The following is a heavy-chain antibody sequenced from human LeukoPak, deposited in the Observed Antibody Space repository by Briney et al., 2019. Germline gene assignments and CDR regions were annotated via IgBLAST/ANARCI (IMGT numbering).Heavy chain of an antibody. Sequence: GGSLRLSCAASGFTFSNYWMSWVRQAPGKGLEWVANTKQDENEKHYVDSVKGRFTISRDNARNSLYLQMNSLRAEDTAVYYCARASGYSGYDDFFYWGQGTLVTVSS. V-gene: IGHV3-7*02. D-gene: IGHD5-12*01. J-gene: IGHJ4*02. CDR1: GFTFSNYW. CDR3: ARASGYSGYDDFFY. CDR2: TKQDENEK.